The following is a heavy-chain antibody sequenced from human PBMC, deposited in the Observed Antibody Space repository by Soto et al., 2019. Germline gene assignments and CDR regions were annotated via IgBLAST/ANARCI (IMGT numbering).Heavy chain of an antibody. CDR3: ARDEGYYGPFDY. V-gene: IGHV4-59*01. CDR1: GGSISSYY. J-gene: IGHJ4*02. Sequence: SETLSLTCTVSGGSISSYYWSWIRQPPGKGLEWIGYIYYSGSTNHNPSLKSRVTISVDTSKNQFSLKLSSVTAADTAVYYCARDEGYYGPFDYWGQGTLVTVSS. CDR2: IYYSGST. D-gene: IGHD3-22*01.